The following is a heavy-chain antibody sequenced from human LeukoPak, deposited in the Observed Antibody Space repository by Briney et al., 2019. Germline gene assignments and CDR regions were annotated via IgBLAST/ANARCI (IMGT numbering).Heavy chain of an antibody. CDR1: GFTFSSYS. Sequence: GGSLRLSCAASGFTFSSYSMNWVRQAPGKGLEWVSSISSSSSYIYYADSAKGRFTISRDNAKNSLYLQMNSLRAEDTAVYYCAELGITMIGGVWGKGTTVTISS. CDR2: ISSSSSYI. CDR3: AELGITMIGGV. V-gene: IGHV3-21*01. J-gene: IGHJ6*04. D-gene: IGHD3-10*02.